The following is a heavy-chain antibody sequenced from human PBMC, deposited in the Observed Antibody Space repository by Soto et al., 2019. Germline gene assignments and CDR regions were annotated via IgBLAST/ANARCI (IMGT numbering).Heavy chain of an antibody. CDR1: GYSFTRYG. D-gene: IGHD3-16*01. CDR2: INTYNGNT. Sequence: QVQLVQSGAEVKNPGASVKVSCKASGYSFTRYGIAWARQAPGKGLEWMGWINTYNGNTNYAQNLQGRVTLTTDTSTSTAYMELTGLRSKDTAIYYCAMVDVYVTPSPQDVWGQGTTVIVSS. J-gene: IGHJ6*02. CDR3: AMVDVYVTPSPQDV. V-gene: IGHV1-18*01.